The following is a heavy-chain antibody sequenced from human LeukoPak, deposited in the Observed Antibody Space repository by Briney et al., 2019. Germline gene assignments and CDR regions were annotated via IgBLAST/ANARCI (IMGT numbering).Heavy chain of an antibody. CDR1: GGSISSYY. D-gene: IGHD3-10*01. Sequence: SETLSLACTVSGGSISSYYWSWIRQPPGKGLEWIGYVFYNGNTNYNPSLKCRVTMSLDMSKNHFSLKLTSVTAADTAVYHCARNGAYGSGSYYPIDLWGQGTLVTVSS. CDR2: VFYNGNT. J-gene: IGHJ5*02. CDR3: ARNGAYGSGSYYPIDL. V-gene: IGHV4-59*01.